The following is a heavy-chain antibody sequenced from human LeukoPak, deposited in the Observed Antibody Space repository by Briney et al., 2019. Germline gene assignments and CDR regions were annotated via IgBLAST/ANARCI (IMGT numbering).Heavy chain of an antibody. J-gene: IGHJ4*02. CDR2: IKQDGSEK. V-gene: IGHV3-7*01. D-gene: IGHD3-16*01. Sequence: GGSLRLSCAASGFTFSSYWMSWVRQAPGKGLEWVANIKQDGSEKYYVDSVKGRFTISRDNAKNSLYLQMNSLRAEDTAVYYCARDLGPVGARPYYFDYWGQGTLVTVSS. CDR3: ARDLGPVGARPYYFDY. CDR1: GFTFSSYW.